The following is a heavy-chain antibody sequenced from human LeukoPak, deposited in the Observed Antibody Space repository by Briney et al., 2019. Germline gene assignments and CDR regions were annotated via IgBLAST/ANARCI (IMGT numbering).Heavy chain of an antibody. Sequence: GRSLRLSCAASGFTFSSSGMHWVRQAPGKGPEWVAVIWYDGSDKYSADSVKGRFTISRDNSKNTLYLQMNSLRAEDTAVYYCASAPYGSGTFLDYWGQGTLVTVSS. CDR2: IWYDGSDK. J-gene: IGHJ4*02. CDR3: ASAPYGSGTFLDY. V-gene: IGHV3-33*01. D-gene: IGHD3-10*01. CDR1: GFTFSSSG.